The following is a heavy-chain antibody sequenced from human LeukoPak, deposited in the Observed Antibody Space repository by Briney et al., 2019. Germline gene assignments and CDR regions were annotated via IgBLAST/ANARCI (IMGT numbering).Heavy chain of an antibody. CDR2: IYHSGST. V-gene: IGHV4-61*01. D-gene: IGHD1-26*01. Sequence: SETLSLTCTVSGGSVSSGSYYWSWIRQPPGKGLEWIGYIYHSGSTNYNPSLKSRVTISVDTSKNQFSLKLSSVTAADTAVYYCARAPYSGTYYRFDYWGQGTLVTVSS. J-gene: IGHJ4*02. CDR3: ARAPYSGTYYRFDY. CDR1: GGSVSSGSYY.